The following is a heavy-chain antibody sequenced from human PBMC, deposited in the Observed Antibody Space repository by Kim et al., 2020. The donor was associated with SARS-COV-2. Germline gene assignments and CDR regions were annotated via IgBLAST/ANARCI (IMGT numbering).Heavy chain of an antibody. Sequence: ASVNVSCKASGYTFTSYAIHWVRQAPDERLEWLGWINTAKGNTKYSQKFQGRLAITRDTSATTAYMDLNSLKSEDTAVYYCARVRGNYDYIGGTYSYYDDGLDAWGQGTKIIVSS. D-gene: IGHD3-16*01. V-gene: IGHV1-3*04. CDR2: INTAKGNT. CDR3: ARVRGNYDYIGGTYSYYDDGLDA. CDR1: GYTFTSYA. J-gene: IGHJ6*02.